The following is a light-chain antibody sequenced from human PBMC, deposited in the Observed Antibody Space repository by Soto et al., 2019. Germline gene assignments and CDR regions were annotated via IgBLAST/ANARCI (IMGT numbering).Light chain of an antibody. V-gene: IGKV1-12*01. CDR1: QVISSW. CDR3: QQASSFPLT. CDR2: AAS. Sequence: DIQMTQAPSFVSAFVGDRVTITCRASQVISSWLAWYQQKPGKAPKLLIYAASSLQSGVPSRFSGSESGTDFTLTISSLQPDDSATYYCQQASSFPLTFGGGTKVEIK. J-gene: IGKJ4*01.